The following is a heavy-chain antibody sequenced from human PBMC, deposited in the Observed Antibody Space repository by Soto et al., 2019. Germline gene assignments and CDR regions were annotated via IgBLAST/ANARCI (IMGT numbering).Heavy chain of an antibody. Sequence: SETLSLTCSVSGGSISGYYCSWIRQPPGKGLEYIGYIFYTGTTNYNSSLWSRVATSVDTSKNQISLVLTSVTAADTAIYYCARSGHTFDGVAWGQGIPVTVSS. V-gene: IGHV4-59*01. CDR1: GGSISGYY. D-gene: IGHD3-16*01. CDR2: IFYTGTT. J-gene: IGHJ5*02. CDR3: ARSGHTFDGVA.